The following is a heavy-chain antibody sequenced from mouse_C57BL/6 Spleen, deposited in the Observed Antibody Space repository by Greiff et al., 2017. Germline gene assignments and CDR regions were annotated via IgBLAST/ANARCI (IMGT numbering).Heavy chain of an antibody. Sequence: VQLQQPGAELVMPGASVKLSCKASGYTFTSYWMHWVKQRPGQGLEWIGEIDPSDSYTNYNQKFKGKSTLTVDKSSSTAYMQLSSLTSEDSAVYYCARGESGPFAYWGQGTLVTVSA. J-gene: IGHJ3*01. D-gene: IGHD6-2*01. CDR2: IDPSDSYT. CDR3: ARGESGPFAY. CDR1: GYTFTSYW. V-gene: IGHV1-69*01.